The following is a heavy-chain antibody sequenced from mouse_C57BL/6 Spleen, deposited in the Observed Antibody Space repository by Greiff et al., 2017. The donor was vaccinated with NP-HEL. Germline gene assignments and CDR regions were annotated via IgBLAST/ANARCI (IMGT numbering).Heavy chain of an antibody. CDR1: GYTFTNYW. CDR3: ARWGGSDY. J-gene: IGHJ2*01. V-gene: IGHV1-7*01. Sequence: VQLVESGAELAKPGDSVKLSCKASGYTFTNYWMHWVKQRPGQGLEWIGYINPRSGYNKYKQKFKDKATLTADKSSSTAYMQLSSLTYEDSAVYYCARWGGSDYWGQGTTLTVSS. CDR2: INPRSGYN.